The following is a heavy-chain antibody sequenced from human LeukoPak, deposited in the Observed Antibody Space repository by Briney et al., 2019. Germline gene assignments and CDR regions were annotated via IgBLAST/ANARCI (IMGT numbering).Heavy chain of an antibody. D-gene: IGHD3-22*01. J-gene: IGHJ4*02. CDR3: ARVGAYYYDA. CDR1: GIIFSNYW. V-gene: IGHV3-48*04. Sequence: GGSLRLSCAASGIIFSNYWMHWVRQAPGKGLEWVSYISSSGSTIYYADSVKGRFTISRDNAKNSLYLQMNSLRAEDTAVYYCARVGAYYYDAWGQGTLVTVSS. CDR2: ISSSGSTI.